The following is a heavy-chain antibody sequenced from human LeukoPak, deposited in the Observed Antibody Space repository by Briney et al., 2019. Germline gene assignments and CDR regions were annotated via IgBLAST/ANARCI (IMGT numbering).Heavy chain of an antibody. V-gene: IGHV3-23*01. D-gene: IGHD2-2*01. J-gene: IGHJ6*02. Sequence: GGSLRLSCAASGFTFSSYAMSWVRQAPGKGLEWVSAISGSGGSTYYADSVKGRFTISRDNSKNTLYLQMNSLRAEDTAVYYCAKGAVVPAAIYYHYGMDVWGQGTTVTVSS. CDR1: GFTFSSYA. CDR3: AKGAVVPAAIYYHYGMDV. CDR2: ISGSGGST.